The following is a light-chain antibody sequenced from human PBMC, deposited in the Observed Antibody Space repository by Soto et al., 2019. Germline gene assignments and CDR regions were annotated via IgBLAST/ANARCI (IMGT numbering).Light chain of an antibody. Sequence: IVMTQSPATLSVSPGERATLSCRASHSVGSNVAWYQQKPGQAPRLLIYVASTRATGIPARFSGSGSGTEFTLTISSLQSKDFAMYFCQQYNTWPPFAFGPGTKVDIK. J-gene: IGKJ3*01. CDR3: QQYNTWPPFA. CDR2: VAS. CDR1: HSVGSN. V-gene: IGKV3-15*01.